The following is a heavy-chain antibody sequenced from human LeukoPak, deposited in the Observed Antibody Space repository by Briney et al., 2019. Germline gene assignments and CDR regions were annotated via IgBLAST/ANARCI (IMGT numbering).Heavy chain of an antibody. Sequence: GGSLRLSCAASGFTFSSYGMHWVRQAPGKGLEWVAFMRYDGSNKYYADSVKGRFTISRDNSKSTLYLQMNSLRAEDTAVFYCAKERFYGAATHAFDIWGQGTMVTVSS. CDR2: MRYDGSNK. V-gene: IGHV3-30*02. CDR1: GFTFSSYG. J-gene: IGHJ3*02. CDR3: AKERFYGAATHAFDI. D-gene: IGHD4-17*01.